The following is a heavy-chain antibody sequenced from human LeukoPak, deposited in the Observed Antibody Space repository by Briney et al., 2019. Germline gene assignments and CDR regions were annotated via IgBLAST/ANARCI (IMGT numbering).Heavy chain of an antibody. V-gene: IGHV3-48*04. J-gene: IGHJ6*03. CDR3: ARDRHYYYMDV. CDR1: GFTFSSYW. CDR2: ISSSGSTI. Sequence: GGSLRLSCAASGFTFSSYWMHWVRQAPGKGLEWVSYISSSGSTIYYADSVKGRFTISRDNAKNSLYLQMNSLRAEDTAVYYCARDRHYYYMDVWGKGTTVTVSS.